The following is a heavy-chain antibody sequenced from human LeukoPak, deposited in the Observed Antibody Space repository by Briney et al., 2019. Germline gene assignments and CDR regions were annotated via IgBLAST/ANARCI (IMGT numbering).Heavy chain of an antibody. CDR1: GFTFSSYS. CDR3: AGQWTTGSGWDY. J-gene: IGHJ4*02. CDR2: ISSSSSYI. D-gene: IGHD6-19*01. Sequence: PGGSLRLSCAASGFTFSSYSMNWVRQAPGKGLEWVSSISSSSSYIYYADSVKGRFTISRDNAKNSLYLQMNSLRAEDTAVYYCAGQWTTGSGWDYWGQGTLVTVSS. V-gene: IGHV3-21*01.